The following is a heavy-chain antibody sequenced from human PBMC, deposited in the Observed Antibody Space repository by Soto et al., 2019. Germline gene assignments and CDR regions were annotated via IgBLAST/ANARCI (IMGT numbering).Heavy chain of an antibody. CDR3: ARDRYGMDV. CDR1: GFTFSSYA. J-gene: IGHJ6*02. V-gene: IGHV3-30*04. CDR2: ISYDGRNK. Sequence: QVQLVESGGGVVQPGRSLRLSCAASGFTFSSYAMHWVRQAPGKGLEWVAVISYDGRNKYYADSVKGRFTISRDNSKNTLYLQMNSLRAEDTAVYYCARDRYGMDVWGQGTTVTVSS.